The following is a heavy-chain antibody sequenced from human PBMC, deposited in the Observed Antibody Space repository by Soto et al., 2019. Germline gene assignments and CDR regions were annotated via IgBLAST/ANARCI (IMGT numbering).Heavy chain of an antibody. V-gene: IGHV3-48*04. J-gene: IGHJ2*01. Sequence: EVQVAESGGDLVQPGGSLRLSCAASGFIFSTYSMSWVRQAPGKGLEWVSYISGSGSTIYYADSVKGRFTISRDNAKNSLYLQMNSLRAEDTAVYYCARGMVFELLFIDWYFDLWGRGALVTVSS. CDR1: GFIFSTYS. CDR2: ISGSGSTI. D-gene: IGHD3-10*01. CDR3: ARGMVFELLFIDWYFDL.